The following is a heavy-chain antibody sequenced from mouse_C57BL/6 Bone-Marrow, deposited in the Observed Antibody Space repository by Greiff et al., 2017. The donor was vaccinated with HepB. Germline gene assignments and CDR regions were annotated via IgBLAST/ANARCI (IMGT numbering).Heavy chain of an antibody. CDR3: ASPPFITTVVALDY. V-gene: IGHV5-2*01. Sequence: VQLVESGGGLVQPGESLKLSCESNEYEFPSHDLSWVRKTPEKRLELVAAINSDGGSTYYPDTMERRFIISRDNTKKTLYLQMSSLRSEDTALYYCASPPFITTVVALDYWGQGTTLTVSS. J-gene: IGHJ2*01. CDR2: INSDGGST. D-gene: IGHD1-1*01. CDR1: EYEFPSHD.